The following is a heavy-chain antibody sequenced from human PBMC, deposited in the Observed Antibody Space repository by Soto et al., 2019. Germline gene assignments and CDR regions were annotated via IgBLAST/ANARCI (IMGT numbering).Heavy chain of an antibody. V-gene: IGHV3-53*01. CDR3: ASTHLIAAAGPFDY. D-gene: IGHD6-13*01. CDR2: IYSGGST. CDR1: GFTVSSNY. Sequence: PGGSLRLSCAASGFTVSSNYMSWVRQAPGKGLEWVSVIYSGGSTYYADSVKGRFTISRDNSKNTLYLQMNSLRAEDTAVYYCASTHLIAAAGPFDYWGQGTLVTVSS. J-gene: IGHJ4*02.